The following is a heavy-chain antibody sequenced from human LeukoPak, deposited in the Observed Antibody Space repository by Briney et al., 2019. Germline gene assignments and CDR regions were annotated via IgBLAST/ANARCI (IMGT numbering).Heavy chain of an antibody. CDR2: INHSGST. D-gene: IGHD3-9*01. Sequence: SETLSLTCAVYGGCFSGYYWSWIRQPPGKGLDSTGEINHSGSTTYKPSLKSRVTIAVDTSKNQFSLKLSSVTAADTAVYFFKQKTAYEILTGYYKHYYYYYYMDVWGKGTTVTISS. CDR1: GGCFSGYY. CDR3: KQKTAYEILTGYYKHYYYYYYMDV. V-gene: IGHV4-34*01. J-gene: IGHJ6*03.